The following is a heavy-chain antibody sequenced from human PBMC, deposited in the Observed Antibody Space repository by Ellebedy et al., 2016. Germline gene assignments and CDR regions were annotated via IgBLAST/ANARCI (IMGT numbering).Heavy chain of an antibody. Sequence: GGSLRLSXAASGFTFSSYGMHWVRQAPGKGLEWVAVIWYDGSNKYYADSVKGRFTISRDNSKNTLYLQMNSLRAEDTAVYYCARGGRVAARPFDYWGQGTLVTVSS. CDR1: GFTFSSYG. CDR2: IWYDGSNK. J-gene: IGHJ4*02. CDR3: ARGGRVAARPFDY. D-gene: IGHD6-6*01. V-gene: IGHV3-33*01.